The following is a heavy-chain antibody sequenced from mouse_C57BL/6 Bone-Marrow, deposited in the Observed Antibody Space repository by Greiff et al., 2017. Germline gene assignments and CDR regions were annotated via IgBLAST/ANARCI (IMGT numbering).Heavy chain of an antibody. V-gene: IGHV5-16*01. J-gene: IGHJ1*03. CDR2: INYDGSST. D-gene: IGHD2-3*01. CDR1: GFTFSDYY. CDR3: ARALDGYYVDWYFDV. Sequence: EVKLMESEGGLVQPGSSMKLSCTASGFTFSDYYMAWVRQVPEKGLEWVANINYDGSSTYYLDSLKSRFIISRDNAKNILYLQMSSLKSEDTATYYCARALDGYYVDWYFDVWGTGTTVTVSS.